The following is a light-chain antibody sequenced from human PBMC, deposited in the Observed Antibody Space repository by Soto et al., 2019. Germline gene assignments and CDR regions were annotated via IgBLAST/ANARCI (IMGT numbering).Light chain of an antibody. CDR2: AAS. CDR3: LQDYGDSGT. V-gene: IGKV1-6*01. Sequence: TQMTQSPLSLSASVGEKIIITCRASRDVGSDVSWYQQKPGQAPKLVIYAASNLYTGVPSRFSGRRSGTEFTLTISSLQPEDFASYYCLQDYGDSGTFGQGTKVEIE. J-gene: IGKJ1*01. CDR1: RDVGSD.